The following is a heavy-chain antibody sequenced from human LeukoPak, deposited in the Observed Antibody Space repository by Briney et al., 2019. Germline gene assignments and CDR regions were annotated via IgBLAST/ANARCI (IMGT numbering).Heavy chain of an antibody. CDR1: GGSISSSSYY. CDR3: ARRGWGSDRSSLYDY. D-gene: IGHD3-16*02. J-gene: IGHJ4*02. Sequence: PSETLSLTCTVSGGSISSSSYYWDWIRQPPGKGLEWIGCIYYSGDTYYNPSLKSRVIISVDMSTNQFSLNLYSVTAADTALYYCARRGWGSDRSSLYDYWGQGTLVTVSS. CDR2: IYYSGDT. V-gene: IGHV4-39*01.